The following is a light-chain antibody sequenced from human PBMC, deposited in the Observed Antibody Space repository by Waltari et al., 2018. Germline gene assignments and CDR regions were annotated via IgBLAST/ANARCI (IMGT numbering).Light chain of an antibody. CDR3: QKYDFLPAT. CDR2: HTS. V-gene: IGKV3-20*01. CDR1: QGVGKY. Sequence: EIVLTQSPGTLSLSPGERATLSFRASQGVGKYLAWYQQRPGQAPRLLLYHTSIRATGIPDRFSGSGYGTDFSLTISRLEPEYFAVYYCQKYDFLPATFGQGP. J-gene: IGKJ1*01.